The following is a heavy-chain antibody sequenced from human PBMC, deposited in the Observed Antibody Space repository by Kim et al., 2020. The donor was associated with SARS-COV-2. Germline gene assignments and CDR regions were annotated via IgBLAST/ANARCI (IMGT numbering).Heavy chain of an antibody. CDR2: IYYSGST. CDR1: DGSISGGGYY. CDR3: ARDRAPTLRYFHWKQYWYIEL. J-gene: IGHJ2*01. Sequence: SETLSLTCTVSDGSISGGGYYWSRISKHPGNGLEWIGYIYYSGSTYYNPSLKCRVTISVDTSKNQISLKLSSVTAADTPLYYCARDRAPTLRYFHWKQYWYIELRARGTLVTVSS. V-gene: IGHV4-31*03. D-gene: IGHD3-9*01.